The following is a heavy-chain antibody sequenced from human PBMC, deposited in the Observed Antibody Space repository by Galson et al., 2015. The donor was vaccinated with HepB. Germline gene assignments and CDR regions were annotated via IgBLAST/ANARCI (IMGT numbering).Heavy chain of an antibody. J-gene: IGHJ5*02. V-gene: IGHV3-15*01. Sequence: SLRLSCAASGLSFDNVWMSWVRQAPGKGLEWVGRIKSETDGGTRDYAAPAKGRFTISRDDSKNTLYLQMSSLETEDTGVYYCTSLSSSGYPSPSADRGGFDPGGKGPLVPVP. CDR1: GLSFDNVW. CDR2: IKSETDGGTR. CDR3: TSLSSSGYPSPSADRGGFDP. D-gene: IGHD3-22*01.